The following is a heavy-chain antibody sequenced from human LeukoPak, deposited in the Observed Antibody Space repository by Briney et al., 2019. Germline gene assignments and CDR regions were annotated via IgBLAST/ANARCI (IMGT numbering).Heavy chain of an antibody. CDR2: IWYDGSKK. J-gene: IGHJ1*01. CDR1: GFTFSSYG. V-gene: IGHV3-33*01. CDR3: AREERGYFQH. Sequence: PGGPLRLSCAASGFTFSSYGMHWVREAPGKGLEGVAVIWYDGSKKYYADSVKGRFTIPRDNSKNTLYLQMNSLRAEDTAVYYCAREERGYFQHWGQGTLVTVSS. D-gene: IGHD1-1*01.